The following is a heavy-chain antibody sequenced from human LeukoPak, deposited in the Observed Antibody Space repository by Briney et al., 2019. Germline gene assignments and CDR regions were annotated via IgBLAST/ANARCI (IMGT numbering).Heavy chain of an antibody. V-gene: IGHV1-8*03. J-gene: IGHJ4*02. D-gene: IGHD5-24*01. CDR2: LKPNSGST. CDR1: GYTVTSYD. CDR3: ARAQRTHIDMAPSFDY. Sequence: GASVKVSCKASGYTVTSYDVHWGRQSTGQGLKWMGWLKPNSGSTDYAQNFQCRLTITRNTSISTAYMELSSLRAEDTAVYYCARAQRTHIDMAPSFDYWGQGTLVTVSS.